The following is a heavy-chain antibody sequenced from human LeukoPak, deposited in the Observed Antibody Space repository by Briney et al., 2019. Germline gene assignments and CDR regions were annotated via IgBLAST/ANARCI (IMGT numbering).Heavy chain of an antibody. CDR2: ISGSGGST. J-gene: IGHJ4*02. V-gene: IGHV3-23*01. CDR1: GFTFSSYA. CDR3: AKESGFYSSSPPDY. D-gene: IGHD6-13*01. Sequence: GGSLRLSCAASGFTFSSYAMSWVRQAPGKGLEWVSAISGSGGSTYYADSVKGRFTISRDNSKNTMYLQMNSLRADDTAIYYCAKESGFYSSSPPDYWGQGTLVTVSS.